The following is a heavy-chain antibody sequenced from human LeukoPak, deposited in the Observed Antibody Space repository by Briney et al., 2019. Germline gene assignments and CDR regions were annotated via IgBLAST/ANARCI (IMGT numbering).Heavy chain of an antibody. CDR1: GFTVSSNY. J-gene: IGHJ6*02. D-gene: IGHD6-13*01. V-gene: IGHV3-23*01. Sequence: GGSLRLSCAVSGFTVSSNYMSWVRQAPGKGLEWVSAISGSGGSTYYADSVKGRFTISRDNSKNTLYLQMNSLRAEDTAVYYCAKLMAGYSSSWYGDYYYYYGMDVWGQGTTVTVSS. CDR2: ISGSGGST. CDR3: AKLMAGYSSSWYGDYYYYYGMDV.